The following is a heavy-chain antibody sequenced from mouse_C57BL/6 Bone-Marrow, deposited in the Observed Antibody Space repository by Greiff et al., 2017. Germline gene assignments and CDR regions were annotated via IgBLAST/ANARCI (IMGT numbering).Heavy chain of an antibody. CDR1: GFSLTSYG. J-gene: IGHJ3*01. V-gene: IGHV2-2*01. D-gene: IGHD2-3*01. Sequence: QVHVKQSGPGLVQPSQSLSITCTVSGFSLTSYGVHWVRQSPGQGLEWLGVIWSGGSTDYNAAFISRLSISKDNSKSQVFFKMNSLQADDTAMYYCARRWLGGFAYWGQGTLVTVSA. CDR2: IWSGGST. CDR3: ARRWLGGFAY.